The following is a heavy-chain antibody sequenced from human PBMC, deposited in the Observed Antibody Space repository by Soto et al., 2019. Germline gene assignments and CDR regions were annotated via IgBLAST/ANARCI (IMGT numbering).Heavy chain of an antibody. J-gene: IGHJ4*02. V-gene: IGHV3-21*04. CDR2: ISTLSNYI. CDR3: ATALDTAMITSDY. Sequence: PGGSLRLSCAASGLTFSRYTMNWVRQAPGKGLEWVSSISTLSNYIFYADSVKGRFTISRDNAKNSLSLQMDSLRVEDTAVYYCATALDTAMITSDYWGQGTLVTVSS. D-gene: IGHD5-18*01. CDR1: GLTFSRYT.